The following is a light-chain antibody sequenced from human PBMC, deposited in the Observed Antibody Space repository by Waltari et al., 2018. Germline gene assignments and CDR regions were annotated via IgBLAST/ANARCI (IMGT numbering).Light chain of an antibody. CDR3: ATWDGDLSGRV. CDR2: MDN. CDR1: SSNIENHN. J-gene: IGLJ3*02. V-gene: IGLV1-47*01. Sequence: HSVLIQPPSASGTPGQRVTIPCSGSSSNIENHNVFWYQQLPGTAPKLLIYMDNQRPSGVPDRFSGSKSGTSASLAISGLRSEDEADYYCATWDGDLSGRVFGGGTRLTVL.